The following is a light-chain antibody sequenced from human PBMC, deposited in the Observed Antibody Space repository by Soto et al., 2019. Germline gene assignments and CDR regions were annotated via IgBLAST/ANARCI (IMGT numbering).Light chain of an antibody. CDR2: NTN. CDR1: SSNIGTNT. J-gene: IGLJ2*01. Sequence: QTVVTQPPSASGTPGQRVTISCSGSSSNIGTNTVNWYQQFPGSAPQLLLYNTNRRPSGVPGRFSGSKSGTSASLAISGLQSEDEADYYCAAWDGSLDVVLFGGGTQLTVL. V-gene: IGLV1-44*01. CDR3: AAWDGSLDVVL.